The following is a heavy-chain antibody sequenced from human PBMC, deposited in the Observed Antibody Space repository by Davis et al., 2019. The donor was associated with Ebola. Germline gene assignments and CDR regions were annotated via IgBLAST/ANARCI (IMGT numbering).Heavy chain of an antibody. D-gene: IGHD3-16*02. Sequence: PGGSLRLSCAASGFTVSSNYMSWVRQAPGKGLEWVSVIYSGGTTYYADSVKGRFTISRDNSKNTLYLQMNSLRAEDTAVYYCARDYVWGSYRSTGSNWGQGTLVTVSS. J-gene: IGHJ4*02. V-gene: IGHV3-53*01. CDR3: ARDYVWGSYRSTGSN. CDR1: GFTVSSNY. CDR2: IYSGGTT.